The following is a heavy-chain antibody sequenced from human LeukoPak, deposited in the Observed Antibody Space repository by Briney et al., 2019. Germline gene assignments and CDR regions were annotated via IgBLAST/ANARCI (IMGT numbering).Heavy chain of an antibody. J-gene: IGHJ6*03. V-gene: IGHV3-30*02. CDR3: AKDGTFYYYGSGSTYYMDV. CDR2: IRYDGSNK. D-gene: IGHD3-10*01. CDR1: GFTFSNYG. Sequence: GGSLRLSCAASGFTFSNYGMHWVRQAPGKGLEWVAFIRYDGSNKYYADSVKGRFTISRDNSKNTLYLQMNSLRAEDTAVYYCAKDGTFYYYGSGSTYYMDVWGKGTTVTISS.